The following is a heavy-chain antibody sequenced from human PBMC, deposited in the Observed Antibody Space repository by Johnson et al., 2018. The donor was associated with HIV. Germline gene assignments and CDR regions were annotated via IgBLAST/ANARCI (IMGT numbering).Heavy chain of an antibody. D-gene: IGHD3-10*01. V-gene: IGHV3-20*04. CDR3: AREVEIAMVQGVIIGGAFDV. Sequence: VQLVESGGGVERPGGSLRLSCVASGFTFDDYGMSWVRQPPGKGLEWVSGINWNGGSTDYADSVKGRFTISRDNAKNSLYLQMNSLRAEDTALYYCAREVEIAMVQGVIIGGAFDVWGQGTMVTVSS. CDR2: INWNGGST. J-gene: IGHJ3*01. CDR1: GFTFDDYG.